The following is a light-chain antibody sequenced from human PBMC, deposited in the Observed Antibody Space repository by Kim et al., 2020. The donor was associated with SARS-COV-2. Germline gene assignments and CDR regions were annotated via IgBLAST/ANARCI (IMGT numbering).Light chain of an antibody. CDR1: SLRSYY. Sequence: SSELTQDPAVSVALGQTVRITCQGDSLRSYYASWYQQKPGQAPVLVIYGKNNWPSGIPDRFSGSSSGNTASLTITGAQAEDEADYYCNSRDSSGNHLSVF. V-gene: IGLV3-19*01. CDR3: NSRDSSGNHLSV. CDR2: GKN. J-gene: IGLJ3*02.